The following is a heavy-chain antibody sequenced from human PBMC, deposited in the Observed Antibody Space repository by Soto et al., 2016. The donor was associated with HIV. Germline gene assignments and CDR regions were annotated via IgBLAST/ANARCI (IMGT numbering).Heavy chain of an antibody. Sequence: EVQLVESGGGLVQPGRSLRLSCAASGFTFDDYAMHWVRQAPGKGLEWVLGISWNSGSIGYADSVKGRFTISRDNAKNSLYLQMNSLRAEDMALYYCAKDSTSGPDYYYMDVWGKGTTVTVSS. D-gene: IGHD3-16*01. V-gene: IGHV3-9*03. CDR1: GFTFDDYA. CDR2: ISWNSGSI. J-gene: IGHJ6*03. CDR3: AKDSTSGPDYYYMDV.